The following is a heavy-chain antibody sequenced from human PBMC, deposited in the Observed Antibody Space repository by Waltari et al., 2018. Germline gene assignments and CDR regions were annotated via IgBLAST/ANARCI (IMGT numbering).Heavy chain of an antibody. Sequence: EVQLVESGGGLVQPGGSLRLSCAVSGFIVSSNYMSWVRQAPGKGLEGVSVIYRGGSTYYADAVKGLLTISRDNSKNTLYLQMNSLRAEDTAVYYCARVGDTEDPDYFDYWGQGTQVTVSS. CDR2: IYRGGST. CDR3: ARVGDTEDPDYFDY. CDR1: GFIVSSNY. V-gene: IGHV3-66*02. D-gene: IGHD5-18*01. J-gene: IGHJ4*02.